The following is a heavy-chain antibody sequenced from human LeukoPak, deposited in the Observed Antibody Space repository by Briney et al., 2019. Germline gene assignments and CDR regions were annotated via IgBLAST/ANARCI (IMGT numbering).Heavy chain of an antibody. V-gene: IGHV3-53*01. CDR3: AKLPSSDWLDY. CDR1: GFTVSNNY. J-gene: IGHJ4*02. Sequence: PGRSLRLSCAASGFTVSNNYMSWVRQAPGKGLEWVSAFYSGGNTYYTGSVKGRFIISRDSSKNTLYLQMNNLRPEDTAMYYCAKLPSSDWLDYWGQGTLVTVSS. D-gene: IGHD6-19*01. CDR2: FYSGGNT.